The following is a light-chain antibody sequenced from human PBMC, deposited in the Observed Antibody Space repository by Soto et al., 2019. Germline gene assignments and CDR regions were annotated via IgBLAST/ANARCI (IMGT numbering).Light chain of an antibody. CDR1: SSDVGGYNY. V-gene: IGLV2-14*01. CDR3: SSYTSSSPVV. Sequence: QSVLTQPASVSGSPGQSITISCTGTSSDVGGYNYVSWYQHHPGKAPKLMIYEVRNRPSGVSNRFSGSKSGNTASLTISGLQAEDEADYYCSSYTSSSPVVFGGGTKLTVL. J-gene: IGLJ2*01. CDR2: EVR.